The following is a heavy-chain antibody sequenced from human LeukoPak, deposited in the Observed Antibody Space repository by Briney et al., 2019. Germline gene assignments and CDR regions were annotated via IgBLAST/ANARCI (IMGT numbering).Heavy chain of an antibody. CDR1: RYTFTSYD. V-gene: IGHV1-8*01. CDR2: MNPNTGRT. D-gene: IGHD3-10*01. CDR3: ARLSQTPDYYTLGGYYYLGY. Sequence: GASVKVSCKASRYTFTSYDINWVREAAGHGLEWMGWMNPNTGRTGYAQKFQGRTTMTRDTSINTAYMELTNLRSEDTAIYYCARLSQTPDYYTLGGYYYLGYWGQGTPVTVSS. J-gene: IGHJ4*02.